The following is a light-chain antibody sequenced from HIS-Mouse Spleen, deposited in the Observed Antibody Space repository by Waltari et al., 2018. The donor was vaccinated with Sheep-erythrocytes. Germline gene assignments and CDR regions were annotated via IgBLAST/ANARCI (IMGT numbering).Light chain of an antibody. CDR2: SKI. CDR1: SSNIGSNT. Sequence: QSVLTQPPSASGTPGQRVTISCSGSSSNIGSNTVNWYQQLPGPTPKLLIYSKISRPAGVPDRFSGSKSGTSASLAISGLQSEDEADYYCAAWDDSLNGYVFGTGTKVTVL. CDR3: AAWDDSLNGYV. V-gene: IGLV1-44*01. J-gene: IGLJ1*01.